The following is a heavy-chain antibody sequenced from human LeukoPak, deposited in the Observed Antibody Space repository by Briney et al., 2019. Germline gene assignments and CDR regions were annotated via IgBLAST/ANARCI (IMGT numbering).Heavy chain of an antibody. CDR1: GFTFRSYA. CDR3: AKGEIFGVVITTFDY. J-gene: IGHJ4*02. Sequence: GGSLGLSCAGSGFTFRSYAMSWVRQAPGKGLEWVSAISHSSSGTYYVDSVRGRFTISRDNSKNLLYMQMNSLRAEDTAVYYCAKGEIFGVVITTFDYWGQGTLVTVSS. D-gene: IGHD3-3*01. CDR2: ISHSSSGT. V-gene: IGHV3-23*01.